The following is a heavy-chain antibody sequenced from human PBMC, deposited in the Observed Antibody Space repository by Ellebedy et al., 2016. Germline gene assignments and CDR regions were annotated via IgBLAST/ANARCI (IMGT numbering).Heavy chain of an antibody. D-gene: IGHD1-1*01. CDR3: ARTPRLPSYKEDAFDI. CDR2: ISAYNGNT. CDR1: GYTFTSYG. J-gene: IGHJ3*02. Sequence: ASVKVSXXASGYTFTSYGISWVRQAPGQGLEWMGWISAYNGNTNYAQKLQGRVTMTTDTSTSTAYMELRSLRSDDTAVYYCARTPRLPSYKEDAFDIWGQGTMVTVSS. V-gene: IGHV1-18*01.